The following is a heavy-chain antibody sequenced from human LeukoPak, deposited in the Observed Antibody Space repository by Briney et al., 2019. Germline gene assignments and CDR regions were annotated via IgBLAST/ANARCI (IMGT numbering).Heavy chain of an antibody. CDR2: IRGSGDST. V-gene: IGHV3-23*01. CDR3: ARDVDTANNYYYYGMDV. J-gene: IGHJ6*02. Sequence: GGSLRLSCAASGFTFSTYAMSWVRQAPGKGLEWVSGIRGSGDSTYYADSVKGRFTISRDNSKNTLYLQMNSLRAEDTAVYYCARDVDTANNYYYYGMDVWGQGTTVTVSS. CDR1: GFTFSTYA. D-gene: IGHD5-18*01.